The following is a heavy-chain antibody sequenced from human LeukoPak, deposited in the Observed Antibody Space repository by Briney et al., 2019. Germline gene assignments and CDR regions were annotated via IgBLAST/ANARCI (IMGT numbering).Heavy chain of an antibody. CDR3: GRVAANAFDI. V-gene: IGHV3-23*01. CDR2: ISDSGGST. Sequence: GGSLRLSCAASGFTFSSYAMSWVRQAPGKGLEWVSGISDSGGSTYYADSVKGRFTISRDNSKNTLYLQMDSLRAEDTSAYYCGRVAANAFDIWGQVTMVTVSS. J-gene: IGHJ3*02. D-gene: IGHD2-15*01. CDR1: GFTFSSYA.